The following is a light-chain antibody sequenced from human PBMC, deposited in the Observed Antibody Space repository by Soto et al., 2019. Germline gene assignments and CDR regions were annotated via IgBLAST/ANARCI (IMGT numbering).Light chain of an antibody. Sequence: EIVLTQSPGTLSLSPGERATLSCRASQSVRRNYLAWFQKKPGQAPRLLIYDASTRATGIPDKFGGSGSGTDFTLTISSLEPEDFAVYFCQQYFTSPITFGQGTRLEIK. CDR3: QQYFTSPIT. CDR2: DAS. J-gene: IGKJ5*01. V-gene: IGKV3-20*01. CDR1: QSVRRNY.